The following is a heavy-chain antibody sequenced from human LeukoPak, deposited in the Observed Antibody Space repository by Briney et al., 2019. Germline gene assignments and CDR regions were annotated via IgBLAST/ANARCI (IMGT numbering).Heavy chain of an antibody. J-gene: IGHJ5*02. CDR1: GGSISSYY. CDR3: ARFSVYSTSSHPSNWFDP. D-gene: IGHD6-6*01. CDR2: IYYSGST. Sequence: SETLSLTCTVSGGSISSYYWSWIRQPPGKGLEWIGYIYYSGSTNYNPSLKSRVTISVDTSKNQFSLKLSSVTAADTAVYYCARFSVYSTSSHPSNWFDPWGQGTLVTVSS. V-gene: IGHV4-59*01.